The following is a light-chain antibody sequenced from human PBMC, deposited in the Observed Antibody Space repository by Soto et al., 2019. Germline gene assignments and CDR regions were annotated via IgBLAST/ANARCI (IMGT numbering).Light chain of an antibody. CDR1: QGVSKY. V-gene: IGKV1-39*01. CDR3: QQRYSSPWT. CDR2: STS. J-gene: IGKJ1*01. Sequence: DIQLTQSPSSLSASVGDRVTITCRGSQGVSKYLNWYHQKPGRAPMLLIYSTSNLQHGVPSRFSGNGSGPNFTLTIASLQPEDLGTYYCQQRYSSPWTFGQGTRV.